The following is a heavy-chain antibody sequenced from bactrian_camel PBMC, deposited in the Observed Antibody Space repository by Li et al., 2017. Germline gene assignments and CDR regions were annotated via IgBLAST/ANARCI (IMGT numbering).Heavy chain of an antibody. CDR3: AAQDKYGANY. J-gene: IGHJ4*01. CDR1: RNTGMLYY. V-gene: IGHV3S53*01. CDR2: IYSDGSI. Sequence: HVQLVESGGGSVQAGGALRLSCVASRNTGMLYYMGWFRQSPEKEREAVAKIYSDGSIFHANSVRGRFAISKDSAKNTLYLQMNSLKPEDTATYYCAAQDKYGANYWGQGTQVTVS. D-gene: IGHD3*01.